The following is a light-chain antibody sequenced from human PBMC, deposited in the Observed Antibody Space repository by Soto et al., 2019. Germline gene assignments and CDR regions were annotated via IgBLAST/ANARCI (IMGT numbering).Light chain of an antibody. CDR3: CSYSGSYV. CDR1: STDVTIYNL. Sequence: QSALTRPASVSGPPGQALPIFCTGTSTDVTIYNLVSWYQQHPGKAPKLLIFEVNKRPSGGSTRFSGSKSGNTASLTISGLQAVDEADYYCCSYSGSYVFGSGTKVTVL. CDR2: EVN. V-gene: IGLV2-23*02. J-gene: IGLJ1*01.